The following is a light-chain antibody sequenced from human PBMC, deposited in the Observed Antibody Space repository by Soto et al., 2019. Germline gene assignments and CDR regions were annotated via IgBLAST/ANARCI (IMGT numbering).Light chain of an antibody. J-gene: IGLJ1*01. CDR2: DVS. V-gene: IGLV2-14*03. Sequence: LTQPASVSGSPVQSITISCTGTSSDVGGYNYVSWYQQHPGKAPKLMIYDVSNRPSGVSNRFSGSKSGNTASLTISGLQAEDEADYYCSSYRSSSKRVFGTGTKVSVL. CDR3: SSYRSSSKRV. CDR1: SSDVGGYNY.